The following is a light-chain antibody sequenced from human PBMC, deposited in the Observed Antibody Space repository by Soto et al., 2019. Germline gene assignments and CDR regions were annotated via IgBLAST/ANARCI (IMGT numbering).Light chain of an antibody. CDR3: QQYGSSPWT. CDR2: ATS. J-gene: IGKJ1*01. V-gene: IGKV3-20*01. Sequence: EIVLTQSPGTLSLSPGERATLSCGASQSVSSYLAWYQQKPGQAPRLLIYATSTRATGIPARFSGSGSGTEFTLTISRLEPEDFAVYYCQQYGSSPWTFGQGTKVDI. CDR1: QSVSSY.